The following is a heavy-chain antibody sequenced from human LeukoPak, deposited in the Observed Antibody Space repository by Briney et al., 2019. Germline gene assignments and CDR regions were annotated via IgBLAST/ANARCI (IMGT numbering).Heavy chain of an antibody. CDR1: GGSFSGYY. V-gene: IGHV4-34*01. CDR3: ATLYYYDSSGHQGYMDV. CDR2: INHSGST. D-gene: IGHD3-22*01. Sequence: SETLSLTCAVYGGSFSGYYWSWIRQPPGKGLEWIGEINHSGSTNYNPSLKSRVTISVDTSKNQFSLKLSSVTAADTAVYYCATLYYYDSSGHQGYMDVWEKGPRSPSP. J-gene: IGHJ6*03.